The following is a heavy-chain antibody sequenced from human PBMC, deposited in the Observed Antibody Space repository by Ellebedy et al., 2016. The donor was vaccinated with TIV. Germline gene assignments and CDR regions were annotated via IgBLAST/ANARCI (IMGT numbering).Heavy chain of an antibody. CDR3: TGWRSGDPT. V-gene: IGHV3-72*01. J-gene: IGHJ5*02. CDR1: GFILSDHD. CDR2: TRNKPNNYTT. D-gene: IGHD4-17*01. Sequence: GESLKISCAVSGFILSDHDMDWVRQAPGTGLEWVGRTRNKPNNYTTEYAASVKGRFTISRDDSKNSLYLQMNSLKIEDTAVYYCTGWRSGDPTWGQGTLVTVSS.